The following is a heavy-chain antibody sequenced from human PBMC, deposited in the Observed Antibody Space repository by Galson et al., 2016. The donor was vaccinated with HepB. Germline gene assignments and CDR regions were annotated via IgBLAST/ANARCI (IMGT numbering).Heavy chain of an antibody. V-gene: IGHV4-34*01. CDR1: GGSFRGYY. CDR2: INHSGST. D-gene: IGHD1-26*01. Sequence: ETLSLTCAVYGGSFRGYYWSWIRQPPGKGLEWIGEINHSGSTNYNPSLKSRVAISVDTSKKQLSLKLRSVTAADTALYYCAITIVGATLMNYWGQGTLVTVSA. CDR3: AITIVGATLMNY. J-gene: IGHJ4*02.